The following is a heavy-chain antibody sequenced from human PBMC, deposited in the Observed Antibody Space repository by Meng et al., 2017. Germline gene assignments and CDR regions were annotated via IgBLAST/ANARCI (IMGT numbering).Heavy chain of an antibody. CDR3: ARVGGYSISPILSDY. Sequence: QAPLVQSGGAVKKPGASVKVSCKASGYTFTGYYMHGVRQAPGQGLEWMGRINPNSGGTNYAQKFQGRVTMTRDTSISTAYMELSRLRSDDTAVYYCARVGGYSISPILSDYWGQGTLVTVSS. CDR1: GYTFTGYY. D-gene: IGHD6-13*01. CDR2: INPNSGGT. J-gene: IGHJ4*02. V-gene: IGHV1-2*06.